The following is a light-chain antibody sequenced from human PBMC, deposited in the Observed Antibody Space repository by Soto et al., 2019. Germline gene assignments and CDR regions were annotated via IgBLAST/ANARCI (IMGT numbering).Light chain of an antibody. CDR2: GAT. CDR1: QSVSSN. V-gene: IGKV3-15*01. Sequence: VLTESPGTLSLSPGERATLSCRASQSVSSNLAWYQQKPGQAPRLLIHGATTRATGIPARFSGSGSGTEFTLTISSLQSEDFAVYYCQQYNNWPRTFGQGTKVDIK. CDR3: QQYNNWPRT. J-gene: IGKJ1*01.